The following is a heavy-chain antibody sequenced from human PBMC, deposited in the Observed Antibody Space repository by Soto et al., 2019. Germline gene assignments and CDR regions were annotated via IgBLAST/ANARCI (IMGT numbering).Heavy chain of an antibody. Sequence: SETLSLTCAVYGGSFSGYYWSWIRQPPGKGLEWIGEINHSRSTNYNPSLKSRVTISVDTSKNQFSLKLIFVTAADTAVYYCARLWMWCCSGGSCYSQPNYYYYMDVWGKGTTVTVSS. CDR3: ARLWMWCCSGGSCYSQPNYYYYMDV. V-gene: IGHV4-34*01. CDR2: INHSRST. D-gene: IGHD2-15*01. CDR1: GGSFSGYY. J-gene: IGHJ6*03.